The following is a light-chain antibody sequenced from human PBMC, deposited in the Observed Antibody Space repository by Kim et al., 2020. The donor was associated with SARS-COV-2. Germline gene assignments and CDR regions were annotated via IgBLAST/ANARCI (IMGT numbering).Light chain of an antibody. Sequence: GQSITISCTATSSDVGGYNYVSSYQRHPGKAPKLLFYKVSNRPSGVSNRFSGSKSGNTASLSISGLQAEDEADYYCSSYTSSSTRVFGGGTKLTVL. CDR2: KVS. J-gene: IGLJ3*02. CDR1: SSDVGGYNY. V-gene: IGLV2-14*01. CDR3: SSYTSSSTRV.